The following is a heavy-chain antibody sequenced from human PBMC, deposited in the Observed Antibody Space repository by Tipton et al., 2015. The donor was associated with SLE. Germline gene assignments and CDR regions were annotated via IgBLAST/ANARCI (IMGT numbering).Heavy chain of an antibody. J-gene: IGHJ6*02. CDR1: GGSVSSSGYY. V-gene: IGHV4-39*07. CDR2: VYYTGST. CDR3: VRGPKDV. Sequence: GSLRLSCTVSGGSVSSSGYYWAWIRQPPGKGLEWIANVYYTGSTYYNPSLKSRLTMSADTSKNQISLKLSSVSAADTAVYYCVRGPKDVWGQGTTVTVSS.